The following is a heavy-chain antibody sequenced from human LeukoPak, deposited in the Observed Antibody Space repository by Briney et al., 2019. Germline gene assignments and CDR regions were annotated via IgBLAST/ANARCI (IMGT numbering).Heavy chain of an antibody. CDR3: ATDYYGSGSFSGH. D-gene: IGHD3-10*01. CDR1: GYTFTDYY. Sequence: ASVKVSCKASGYTFTDYYMHWVRQAPGQGLEWMGWINPKSGDTNYAQKFQGRVTMTRDTSISTAYMELSRLTSDDTAVYYCATDYYGSGSFSGHWGQGTLVTVSS. V-gene: IGHV1-2*02. CDR2: INPKSGDT. J-gene: IGHJ4*02.